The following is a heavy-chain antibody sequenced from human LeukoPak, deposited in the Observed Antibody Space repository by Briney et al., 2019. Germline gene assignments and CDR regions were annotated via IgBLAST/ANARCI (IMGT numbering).Heavy chain of an antibody. Sequence: SETLSLTCTVSGGSISSGSYYWSWIRQPAGKGLEWIGRIYTSGSTNYNPSLKSRVTISVDTSKNQFSLKLSSVTAADTAVYYCARVTMVYSSPSPYYYMDVWGKGTTVTVSS. V-gene: IGHV4-61*02. J-gene: IGHJ6*03. CDR2: IYTSGST. CDR1: GGSISSGSYY. CDR3: ARVTMVYSSPSPYYYMDV. D-gene: IGHD6-6*01.